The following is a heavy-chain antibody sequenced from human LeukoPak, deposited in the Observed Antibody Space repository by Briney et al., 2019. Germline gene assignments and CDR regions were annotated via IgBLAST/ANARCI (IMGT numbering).Heavy chain of an antibody. CDR2: IYWNDDK. Sequence: ESGPTLVKPTQTLTLTCTFSGVSVTTSGVDVGWIRQPPGKALEWLALIYWNDDKRYSPSLKSRLTITKDTSKNQVVLTMTNMDPVDTATYYCAHRQDILTGYYGYYFDYWGQGTLVTVSS. CDR3: AHRQDILTGYYGYYFDY. CDR1: GVSVTTSGVD. D-gene: IGHD3-9*01. J-gene: IGHJ4*02. V-gene: IGHV2-5*01.